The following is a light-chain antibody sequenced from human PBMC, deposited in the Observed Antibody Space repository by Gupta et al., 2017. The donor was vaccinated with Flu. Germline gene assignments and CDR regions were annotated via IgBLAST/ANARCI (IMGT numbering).Light chain of an antibody. V-gene: IGKV1-39*01. CDR1: QSINTY. J-gene: IGKJ1*01. CDR3: QESDSDSRT. CDR2: AAS. Sequence: GDRVTITCQATQSINTYLNWYQQKPGKAPKLLIYAASSLQSGVPSRFSGSGSGTDFTLTISSLQPEDFATYYCQESDSDSRTFGQGTKVEI.